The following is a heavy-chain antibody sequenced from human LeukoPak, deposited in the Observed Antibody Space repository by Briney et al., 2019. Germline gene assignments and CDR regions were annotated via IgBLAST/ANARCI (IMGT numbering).Heavy chain of an antibody. CDR1: GGSISSSSYY. Sequence: PSETLSLTCTVSGGSISSSSYYWGWIRQPPGKGLEWIGSIYYSGSTYYNPSLKSRVTISVDTSENQFSLKLSSVTAADTAVYYCARGKQWLVHSYWGQGTLVTVSS. CDR3: ARGKQWLVHSY. V-gene: IGHV4-39*07. D-gene: IGHD6-19*01. J-gene: IGHJ4*02. CDR2: IYYSGST.